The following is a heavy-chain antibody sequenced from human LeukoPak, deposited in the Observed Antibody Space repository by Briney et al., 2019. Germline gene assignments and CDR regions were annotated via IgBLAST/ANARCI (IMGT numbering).Heavy chain of an antibody. CDR1: GGSFSTYY. D-gene: IGHD3-10*01. CDR2: INHSGIT. V-gene: IGHV4-34*01. Sequence: SETLSLTCAVYGGSFSTYYWNWIRQPPGKGLEWIGEINHSGITNYNPSLKSRVIISVDTSKKQSSLRLTSVTAADTAVYYCVRGEPGGRDYWGQGTLVTVSS. J-gene: IGHJ4*02. CDR3: VRGEPGGRDY.